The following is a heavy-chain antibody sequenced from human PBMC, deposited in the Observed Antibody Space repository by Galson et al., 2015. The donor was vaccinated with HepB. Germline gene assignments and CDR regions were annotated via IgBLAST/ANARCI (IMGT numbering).Heavy chain of an antibody. V-gene: IGHV1-69*13. Sequence: SVKVSCKASGGTFSSYAISWVRQAPGQGLEWMGGIIPIFGTANYAQKFQGRVTITADESTSTAYMELSSLRSEDTAVYYCARGPSPQGYYYYMDVWGKGTTVTVSS. CDR1: GGTFSSYA. J-gene: IGHJ6*03. CDR2: IIPIFGTA. CDR3: ARGPSPQGYYYYMDV.